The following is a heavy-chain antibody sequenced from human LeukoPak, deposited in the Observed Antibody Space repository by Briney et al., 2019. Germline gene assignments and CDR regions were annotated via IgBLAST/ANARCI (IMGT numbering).Heavy chain of an antibody. V-gene: IGHV3-20*04. D-gene: IGHD1-26*01. CDR1: GFPFDDYG. CDR2: INWNGGST. J-gene: IGHJ4*02. CDR3: ARDLILPSGSSFDY. Sequence: PGGSLRLSCAASGFPFDDYGMSWVRQAPGKGLEWVFGINWNGGSTGYADSVKGRFTISRDNAKNSLYLQMNSLRAEDTALYYCARDLILPSGSSFDYWGQGTLVTVSS.